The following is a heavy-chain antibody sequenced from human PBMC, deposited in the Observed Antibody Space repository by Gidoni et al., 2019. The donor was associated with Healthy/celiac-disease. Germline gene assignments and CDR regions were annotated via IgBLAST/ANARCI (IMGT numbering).Heavy chain of an antibody. CDR3: ARGSRLIGMDV. J-gene: IGHJ6*02. CDR2: ISSSGSYI. D-gene: IGHD3-10*01. CDR1: GFTFSSYS. Sequence: EVQLVESGGGLVKPGGSLRLSCAASGFTFSSYSMNWVRQAPGKGLEWVSSISSSGSYIYYADSVKGRFTISRDNAKNSLYLQMNSLRAEDTAVYYCARGSRLIGMDVWGQGTTVTVSS. V-gene: IGHV3-21*01.